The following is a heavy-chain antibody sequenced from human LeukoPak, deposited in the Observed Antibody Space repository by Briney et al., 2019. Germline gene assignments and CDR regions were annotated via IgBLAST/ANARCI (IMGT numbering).Heavy chain of an antibody. D-gene: IGHD6-19*01. Sequence: ASVKVSCKASGYTFTGYDINWVRQATGQGLEWMGWMNPNSGNTGYAQKFQGRVTMTRNTSISTAYMELSSLRSEDTAVYYCARGLRYSSGYTFDSWGQGTLVTVSS. CDR3: ARGLRYSSGYTFDS. CDR1: GYTFTGYD. J-gene: IGHJ5*01. CDR2: MNPNSGNT. V-gene: IGHV1-8*01.